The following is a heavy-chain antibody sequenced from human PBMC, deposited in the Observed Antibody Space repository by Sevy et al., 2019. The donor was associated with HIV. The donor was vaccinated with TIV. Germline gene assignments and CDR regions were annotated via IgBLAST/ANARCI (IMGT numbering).Heavy chain of an antibody. D-gene: IGHD2-8*01. CDR1: GFTFTSFP. J-gene: IGHJ4*02. Sequence: GGSLRLSCAASGFTFTSFPMSWVRQAPGKGLEWVSAISGSGGGTYYADSVKGRFTISRDNSKNTLYLQMASLRAEDTAVYYCEKRRNGDFDYWGQGTLVTVSS. CDR3: EKRRNGDFDY. V-gene: IGHV3-23*01. CDR2: ISGSGGGT.